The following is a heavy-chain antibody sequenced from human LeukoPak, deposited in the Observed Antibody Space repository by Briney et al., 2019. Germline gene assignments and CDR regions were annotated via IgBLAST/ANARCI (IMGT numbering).Heavy chain of an antibody. CDR2: IYYSGST. J-gene: IGHJ6*04. CDR3: AREGVAIVATIGGSYYGMDV. D-gene: IGHD5-12*01. Sequence: SETLSLTCTVSGGSISSGDYYWSWIRQPPGKGLEWIGYIYYSGSTYYNPPLKSRVTISVDTSKNQFSLKLSSVTAADTAVYYCAREGVAIVATIGGSYYGMDVWGKGTTVTVSS. CDR1: GGSISSGDYY. V-gene: IGHV4-30-4*01.